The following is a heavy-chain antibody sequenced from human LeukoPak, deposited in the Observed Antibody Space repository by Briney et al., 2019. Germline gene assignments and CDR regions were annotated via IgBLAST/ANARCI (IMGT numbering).Heavy chain of an antibody. V-gene: IGHV4-39*01. D-gene: IGHD2-2*01. Sequence: PSETLSLTCTVSGGSISSSSYYWGWIRQPPGKGLEWIGSIYYSGSTYYNPSLKSRVTISVDTSKNQFSLKLSSVTAAGTAVYYCAMGSTLFDYWGQGTLVTVSS. CDR2: IYYSGST. CDR3: AMGSTLFDY. CDR1: GGSISSSSYY. J-gene: IGHJ4*02.